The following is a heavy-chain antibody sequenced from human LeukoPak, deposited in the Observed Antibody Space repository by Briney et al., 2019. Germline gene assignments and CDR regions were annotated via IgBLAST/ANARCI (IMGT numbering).Heavy chain of an antibody. V-gene: IGHV3-23*01. D-gene: IGHD6-6*01. CDR2: ISGSGGST. Sequence: PGGSLRLSCAASGFTFSSYAMSWVRQAPGKGLEWVSAISGSGGSTYYADSVKGRFTISRDNSKNTLYLQMSSLRAEDTAVYDCARGLFTSSSGGFDYWGQGTLVTVSS. CDR1: GFTFSSYA. J-gene: IGHJ4*02. CDR3: ARGLFTSSSGGFDY.